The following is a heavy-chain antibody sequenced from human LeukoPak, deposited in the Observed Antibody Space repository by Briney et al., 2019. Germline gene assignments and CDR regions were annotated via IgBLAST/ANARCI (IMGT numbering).Heavy chain of an antibody. CDR2: INTNTGNP. J-gene: IGHJ4*02. V-gene: IGHV7-4-1*02. CDR3: AITGGRTTVTTFDY. D-gene: IGHD4-17*01. CDR1: GYTFTNYA. Sequence: GAAVKVSCKASGYTFTNYAMNWVRQAPGQGLEWMGWINTNTGNPTYTQGFTGRFVFSLDTSVSTAYPQINSLKAEDTAVYYCAITGGRTTVTTFDYWGQGTLVTVSS.